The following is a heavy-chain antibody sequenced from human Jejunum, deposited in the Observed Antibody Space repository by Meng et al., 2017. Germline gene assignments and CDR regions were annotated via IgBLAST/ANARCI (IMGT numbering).Heavy chain of an antibody. CDR1: GFTFSRYS. CDR2: ISSSSSYI. CDR3: ARLDFSTGHRAFDF. J-gene: IGHJ4*02. D-gene: IGHD2-2*01. V-gene: IGHV3-21*04. Sequence: GESLKISCSASGFTFSRYSINWVRQAPGKGLEWVSSISSSSSYIYYADSVKGRFTASRDNARTSLYLQMNSLRPEDTAIYYCARLDFSTGHRAFDFWGQGTLVTVSS.